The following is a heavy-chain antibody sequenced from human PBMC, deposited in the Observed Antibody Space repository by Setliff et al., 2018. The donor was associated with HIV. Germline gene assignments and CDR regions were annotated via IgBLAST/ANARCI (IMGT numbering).Heavy chain of an antibody. V-gene: IGHV4-39*01. CDR3: ARFVGTYNWFDS. J-gene: IGHJ5*01. CDR1: GDSISTSNSY. D-gene: IGHD1-1*01. Sequence: LSLTCTVSGDSISTSNSYWGWVRQPPGKGLEWIGSLYYGGSTYYNPSLKSRVTISVDTSKNQFSLNLNSVIAADTAIYYCARFVGTYNWFDSWGQGTLVTVSS. CDR2: LYYGGST.